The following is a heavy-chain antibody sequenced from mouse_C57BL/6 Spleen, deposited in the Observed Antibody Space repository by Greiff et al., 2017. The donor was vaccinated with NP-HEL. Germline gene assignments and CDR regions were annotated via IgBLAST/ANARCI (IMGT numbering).Heavy chain of an antibody. CDR3: ARRDYDYDGGYFDV. CDR1: GYTFTSYW. Sequence: VQLQQPGAELVKPGASVKMSCKASGYTFTSYWITWVKQRPGQGLEWIGDIYPGSGSTNYNEKFKSKATLTVDTSSSTAYMQLSSLTSEDSAVDYCARRDYDYDGGYFDVWGTGTTVTVSS. V-gene: IGHV1-55*01. D-gene: IGHD2-4*01. J-gene: IGHJ1*03. CDR2: IYPGSGST.